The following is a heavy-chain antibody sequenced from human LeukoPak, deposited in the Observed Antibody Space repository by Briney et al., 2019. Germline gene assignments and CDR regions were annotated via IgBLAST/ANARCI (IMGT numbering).Heavy chain of an antibody. CDR3: AKQVGYSYGYIDY. CDR2: VSDSGGST. J-gene: IGHJ4*02. CDR1: GFTFSIYA. Sequence: PGESLRLSCAASGFTFSIYAMSWVRQATGKGLEWFSGVSDSGGSTYYADSVKGRFTISRDNSKNTLYLQMNSLRAEDTAVYYCAKQVGYSYGYIDYWGQGTLVTVSS. V-gene: IGHV3-23*01. D-gene: IGHD5-18*01.